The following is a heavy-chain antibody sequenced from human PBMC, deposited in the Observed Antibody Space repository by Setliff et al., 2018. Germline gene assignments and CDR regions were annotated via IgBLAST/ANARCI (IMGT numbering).Heavy chain of an antibody. CDR1: GYTFSSYA. J-gene: IGHJ6*03. D-gene: IGHD3-3*01. Sequence: ASVKVSCKASGYTFSSYAMNWVRQAPGQGLEWMGWINTNTGNPTYAQGFTGRFVFSLXXXVSTAYLXXXXXXXXXXXXXXXAXXGXXITIFGVITPDYYYMDVWGTGTTVTVSS. CDR2: INTNTGNP. CDR3: AXXGXXITIFGVITPDYYYMDV. V-gene: IGHV7-4-1*01.